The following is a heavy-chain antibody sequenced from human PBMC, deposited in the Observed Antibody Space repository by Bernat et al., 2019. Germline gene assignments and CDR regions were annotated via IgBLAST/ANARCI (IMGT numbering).Heavy chain of an antibody. V-gene: IGHV4-34*01. D-gene: IGHD3-10*01. CDR1: GGSFSGYY. Sequence: QVQLQQWGAGLLKPSETLSLTCAVYGGSFSGYYWSWIRQPPGKGLEWIGEINHSGSTNYNPSLKSRVTISVDTSKNQFSLKLSSVTAADTAVYYCARDPLPYYYGRTDAFDIWGQGTMVTVSS. CDR2: INHSGST. J-gene: IGHJ3*02. CDR3: ARDPLPYYYGRTDAFDI.